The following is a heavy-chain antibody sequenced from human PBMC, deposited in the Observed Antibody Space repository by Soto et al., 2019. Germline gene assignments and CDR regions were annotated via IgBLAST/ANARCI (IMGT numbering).Heavy chain of an antibody. V-gene: IGHV3-48*02. D-gene: IGHD3-10*01. J-gene: IGHJ4*02. CDR3: ARAGYYGSGILL. CDR1: GFTFNSYS. Sequence: EVQLVESGGGLVQPGGSLRLSCAASGFTFNSYSMNWVRQAPGKGLEWVSYISSRSSTIYYADSVKGRFTISRDNAKNSLYLQMNSLRDEDTAVYYCARAGYYGSGILLWGQGTLVNVSS. CDR2: ISSRSSTI.